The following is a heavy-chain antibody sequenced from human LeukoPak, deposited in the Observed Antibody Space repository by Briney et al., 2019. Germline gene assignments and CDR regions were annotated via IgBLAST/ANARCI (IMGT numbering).Heavy chain of an antibody. D-gene: IGHD4-23*01. CDR1: GGSISSYY. Sequence: SETLSLTCTVSGGSISSYYWSWIRQPPAKGLEWIGYIYYSGSTNYNPSLKSRVTISVDTSKNQFSLKLSSVTAADTAVYYCARGTVVASSHYYGMDVWGQGTTVTVSS. V-gene: IGHV4-59*01. J-gene: IGHJ6*02. CDR3: ARGTVVASSHYYGMDV. CDR2: IYYSGST.